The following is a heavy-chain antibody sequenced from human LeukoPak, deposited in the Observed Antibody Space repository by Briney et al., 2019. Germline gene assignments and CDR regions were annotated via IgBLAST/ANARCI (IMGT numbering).Heavy chain of an antibody. CDR3: AKEPTVVAARGGDY. D-gene: IGHD2-15*01. Sequence: GGSLRLSCAASGFTVSSNYMSWVRQAPGKGLEWVSVIYSGGSTYYADSVKGRFTISRDNSENTLYLQMNSLRAEDTAVYYCAKEPTVVAARGGDYWGQGTLVTVSS. CDR2: IYSGGST. CDR1: GFTVSSNY. V-gene: IGHV3-66*01. J-gene: IGHJ4*02.